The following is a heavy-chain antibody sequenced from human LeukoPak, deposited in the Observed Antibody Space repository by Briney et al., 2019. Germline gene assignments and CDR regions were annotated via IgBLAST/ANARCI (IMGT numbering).Heavy chain of an antibody. Sequence: GGSLRLSCAASGFTFSSYSMNWVRQAPGKGLEWVSYISSSSSTIYYADSVKGRFTISRDNAKNSLYLQMNSLRDEDTAVYYCARELLGYCSSISCYTPWFDPWGQGTLVTVSS. CDR2: ISSSSSTI. V-gene: IGHV3-48*02. CDR1: GFTFSSYS. CDR3: ARELLGYCSSISCYTPWFDP. D-gene: IGHD2-2*02. J-gene: IGHJ5*02.